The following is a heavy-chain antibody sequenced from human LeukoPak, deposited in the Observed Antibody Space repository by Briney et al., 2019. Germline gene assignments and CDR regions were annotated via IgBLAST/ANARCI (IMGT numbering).Heavy chain of an antibody. CDR2: IYYSGST. CDR3: ARTYRRHDYYMDV. Sequence: SETLSLTCSVSGDFISTSTYYWAWIRQSPGKGLEWIGSIYYSGSTFYNPSLKSRVTISVDTSKNQFSLKLNSVTAADTAVYYCARTYRRHDYYMDVWGKGTTVTISS. CDR1: GDFISTSTYY. V-gene: IGHV4-39*07. D-gene: IGHD5-12*01. J-gene: IGHJ6*03.